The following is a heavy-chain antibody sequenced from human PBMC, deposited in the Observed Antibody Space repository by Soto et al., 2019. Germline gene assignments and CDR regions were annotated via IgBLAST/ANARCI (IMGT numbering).Heavy chain of an antibody. V-gene: IGHV3-9*01. J-gene: IGHJ4*02. CDR2: ISWNSGSI. CDR3: AKEKNYGDYAISPLFDY. Sequence: EVQLVESGGGLVQPGRSLRLSCAASGFTFDDYAMHWVRQAPGKGLEWVSGISWNSGSIGYADSVKGRFTISRDNAKNSLYLQMNSLRAEDTALYYCAKEKNYGDYAISPLFDYWGQGTLVTVSS. D-gene: IGHD4-17*01. CDR1: GFTFDDYA.